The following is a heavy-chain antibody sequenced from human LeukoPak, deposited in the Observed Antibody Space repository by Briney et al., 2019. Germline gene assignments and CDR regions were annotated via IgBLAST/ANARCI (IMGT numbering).Heavy chain of an antibody. V-gene: IGHV4-61*02. Sequence: SQTLSLTYTVSGGSISSGSYFWSWIRQPAGKGLEWIGRIYTSGSTHYNPSLKSRVTISIDTSKNQFSLKLNSVTAADTAVYYCAGDTRFWGQGTLVTVSS. J-gene: IGHJ4*02. CDR1: GGSISSGSYF. CDR2: IYTSGST. CDR3: AGDTRF.